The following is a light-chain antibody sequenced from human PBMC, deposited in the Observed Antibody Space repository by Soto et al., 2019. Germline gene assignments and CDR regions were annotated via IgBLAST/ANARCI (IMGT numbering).Light chain of an antibody. V-gene: IGKV3-15*01. J-gene: IGKJ5*01. CDR2: DTS. CDR3: QQYNKWPPIT. CDR1: QSVSIK. Sequence: EVVMTQSPATLSVYTGEGVTLSCRASQSVSIKLAWYQQKPGQAPRLLIYDTSTRATGIPARFSGSGSGTEFTLTISSLQSEDFAVYYCQQYNKWPPITFGQGTRLEI.